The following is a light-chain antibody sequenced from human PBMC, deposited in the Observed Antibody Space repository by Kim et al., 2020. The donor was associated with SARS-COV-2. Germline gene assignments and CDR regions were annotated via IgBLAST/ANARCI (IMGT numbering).Light chain of an antibody. Sequence: QSALTQPASVSGSPGQSITISCTGTSCDVGGYHYVSWYQQHPGKAPKLMIYDVSKRPAGVSHRFSGSKSGNSASLTISGHQAEDEADYYCSSYTSSSSGVFGGGTQLTVL. CDR3: SSYTSSSSGV. CDR1: SCDVGGYHY. V-gene: IGLV2-14*03. CDR2: DVS. J-gene: IGLJ3*02.